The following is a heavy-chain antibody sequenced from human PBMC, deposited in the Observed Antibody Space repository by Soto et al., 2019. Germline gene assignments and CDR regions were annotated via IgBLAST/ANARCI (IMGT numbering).Heavy chain of an antibody. J-gene: IGHJ6*03. D-gene: IGHD3-16*01. CDR2: IYYSGST. CDR3: ARTIWDYYYYYMDV. CDR1: GGSISSSSYY. Sequence: SETLSLTCTVSGGSISSSSYYWGWIRQPPGKGLEWIGRIYYSGSTYYNPSLKSRVTISVDTSKNQFSLKLSSVTAADTAVYYCARTIWDYYYYYMDVWGKGTTVTVSS. V-gene: IGHV4-39*01.